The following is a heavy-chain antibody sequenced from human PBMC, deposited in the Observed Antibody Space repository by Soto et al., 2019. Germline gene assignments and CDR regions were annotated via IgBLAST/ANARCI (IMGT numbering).Heavy chain of an antibody. CDR1: GGSISTYF. Sequence: LSLTCTVSGGSISTYFWNWLRQPPGKGLEWIAYISDSGRILYNPSLKSRVTLSLDASKNQFSLRLSSVTAADTAVYYCARDRMAADATEVAFDFWGQGTMVT. CDR2: ISDSGRI. D-gene: IGHD6-13*01. CDR3: ARDRMAADATEVAFDF. V-gene: IGHV4-59*01. J-gene: IGHJ3*01.